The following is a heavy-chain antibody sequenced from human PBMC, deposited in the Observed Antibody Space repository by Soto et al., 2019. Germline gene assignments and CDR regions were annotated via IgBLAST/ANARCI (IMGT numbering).Heavy chain of an antibody. Sequence: SETLSLTCTVSGGSISSYYWSWIRQPPGKGLEWIGYIYYSGSTNYNPSLKSRVTISVDTSKNQFSLKLSSVTAADTAVYYCARGVAAYYFDYWGQGTLVTVSS. V-gene: IGHV4-59*08. D-gene: IGHD2-15*01. J-gene: IGHJ4*02. CDR2: IYYSGST. CDR1: GGSISSYY. CDR3: ARGVAAYYFDY.